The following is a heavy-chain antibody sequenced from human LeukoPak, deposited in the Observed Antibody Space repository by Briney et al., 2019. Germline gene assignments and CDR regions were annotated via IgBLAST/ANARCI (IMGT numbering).Heavy chain of an antibody. D-gene: IGHD4-17*01. Sequence: SVKVSCKASGGTFSSYAISWVRQAPGQGLEWMGGIIPIFGTANYAQKYQGRVTITADESTSTAYMELSSLRSEDTAVYYCARDLGMTTAMGRYGMDVWGKGTTVTVSS. CDR3: ARDLGMTTAMGRYGMDV. CDR2: IIPIFGTA. J-gene: IGHJ6*04. V-gene: IGHV1-69*13. CDR1: GGTFSSYA.